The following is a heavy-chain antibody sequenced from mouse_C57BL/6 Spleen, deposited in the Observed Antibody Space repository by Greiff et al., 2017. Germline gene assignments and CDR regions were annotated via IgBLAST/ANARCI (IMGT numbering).Heavy chain of an antibody. D-gene: IGHD2-4*01. V-gene: IGHV14-1*01. CDR2: IDPEDGDT. Sequence: VQLQQSGAELVRPGASVKLSCTASGFNIKDYYMHWVKQRPEQGLEWIGRIDPEDGDTEYAPKFQGKATMTADTSSNTAYLQLSSLTSGDTAVYYCTTFDYDEGDYFGCWGQGTTLTVCS. CDR1: GFNIKDYY. J-gene: IGHJ2*01. CDR3: TTFDYDEGDYFGC.